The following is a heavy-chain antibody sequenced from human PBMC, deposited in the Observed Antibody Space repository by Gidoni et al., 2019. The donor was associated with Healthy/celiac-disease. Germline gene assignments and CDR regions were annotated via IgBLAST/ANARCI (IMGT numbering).Heavy chain of an antibody. D-gene: IGHD3-22*01. CDR3: ARDFGDYYDSRRFDP. Sequence: QVQLVESGGGVVQPGRSLRLSCAASGFTFSSYVMHWVGQAPGKGLEWVAVIWYDGRNKYYADSVKGRFTISRDNSKNTLYLQMNSLRAEDTAVYYCARDFGDYYDSRRFDPWGQGTLVTVSS. CDR2: IWYDGRNK. CDR1: GFTFSSYV. J-gene: IGHJ5*02. V-gene: IGHV3-33*01.